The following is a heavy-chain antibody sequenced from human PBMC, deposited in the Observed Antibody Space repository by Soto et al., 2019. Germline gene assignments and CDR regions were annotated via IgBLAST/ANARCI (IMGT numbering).Heavy chain of an antibody. CDR2: INAGNGNT. CDR3: ARWGMVPVALDY. Sequence: ASVKVSCKASGYTFTSYAMHWVRQAPGQRLEWMGWINAGNGNTKYSQKFQGRVTITRDTSASTAYMELSSLRSEDTAVYYCARWGMVPVALDYWGQGTLVTFSS. D-gene: IGHD3-16*01. V-gene: IGHV1-3*01. CDR1: GYTFTSYA. J-gene: IGHJ4*02.